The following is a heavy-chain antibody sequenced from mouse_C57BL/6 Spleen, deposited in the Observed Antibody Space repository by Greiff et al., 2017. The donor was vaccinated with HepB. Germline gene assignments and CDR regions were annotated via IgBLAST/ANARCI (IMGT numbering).Heavy chain of an antibody. CDR2: IDPEDGDT. D-gene: IGHD1-1*01. Sequence: EVKLQESGAELVRPGASVKLSCTASGFNIKDYYMHWVKQRPEQGLEWIGRIDPEDGDTEYAPKFQGKATMTADTSSNTAYLQLSSLTSEDTAVYYCTTSLLSHPGFAYGGQGTLVTVSA. CDR1: GFNIKDYY. V-gene: IGHV14-1*01. J-gene: IGHJ3*01. CDR3: TTSLLSHPGFAY.